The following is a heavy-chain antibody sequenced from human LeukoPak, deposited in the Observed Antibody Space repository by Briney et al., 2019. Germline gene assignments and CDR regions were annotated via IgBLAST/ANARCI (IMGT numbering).Heavy chain of an antibody. Sequence: ASVKVSCKASGYTFTGYYMHWVRQAPGQGLEWMGWINPNSGGTNYAQKFQGWVTMTRDTSISTAYMELSRLRSDDTAVYYCARGVRSWENWFDPWGQGTLVTVSS. CDR1: GYTFTGYY. V-gene: IGHV1-2*04. J-gene: IGHJ5*02. CDR2: INPNSGGT. D-gene: IGHD3-10*01. CDR3: ARGVRSWENWFDP.